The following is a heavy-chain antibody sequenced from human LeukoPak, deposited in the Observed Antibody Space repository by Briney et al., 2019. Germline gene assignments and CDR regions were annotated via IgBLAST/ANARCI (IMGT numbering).Heavy chain of an antibody. V-gene: IGHV4-34*01. CDR1: GGSFSGYY. CDR2: INHSGST. CDR3: ATALQTGYFDL. D-gene: IGHD4-11*01. J-gene: IGHJ2*01. Sequence: SETLSLTCAVYGGSFSGYYWSWIRQPPGKGLEWIGEINHSGSTYYNPSLKSRVTISVDTSKNQFSLKLSSVTAADTAVYYCATALQTGYFDLWGRGTLVTVSS.